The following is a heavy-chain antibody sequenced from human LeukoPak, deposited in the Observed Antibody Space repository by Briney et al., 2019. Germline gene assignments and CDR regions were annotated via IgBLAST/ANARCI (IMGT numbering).Heavy chain of an antibody. Sequence: GGSLRLSCAASGFTFSSYGMHWVRQAPGKGLEWVAVIWYDGSNKYYADSVKGRFTISRDNSKNTLYLQMNSLRAEDTAVYYCARGRVAATSAMFGYFQHWGQGTLVTVSS. CDR3: ARGRVAATSAMFGYFQH. V-gene: IGHV3-33*01. D-gene: IGHD2-15*01. CDR1: GFTFSSYG. CDR2: IWYDGSNK. J-gene: IGHJ1*01.